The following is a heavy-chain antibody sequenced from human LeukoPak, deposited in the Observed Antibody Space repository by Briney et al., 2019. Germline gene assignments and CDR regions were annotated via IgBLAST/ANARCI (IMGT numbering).Heavy chain of an antibody. CDR3: ARQEDSSGWPHFDY. V-gene: IGHV4-61*02. J-gene: IGHJ4*02. CDR2: IYSSGST. CDR1: GGSISSDHYY. D-gene: IGHD6-19*01. Sequence: SQTLSLTCTVSGGSISSDHYYWSWIRQPAGKGLEWIGRIYSSGSTNYNPSLKSRVTISVDTSKNQFSLKLSSVTAADTAVYYCARQEDSSGWPHFDYWGQGTLVTVPS.